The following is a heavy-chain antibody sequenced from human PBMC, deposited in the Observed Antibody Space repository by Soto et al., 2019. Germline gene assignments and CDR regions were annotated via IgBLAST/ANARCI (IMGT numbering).Heavy chain of an antibody. CDR2: INTDGSGT. V-gene: IGHV3-74*01. CDR3: ARGGGTRTSCFSLDY. Sequence: PGGSLRLSCAPSGFTFSTYWMHWVRQAPGKGLVWLSHINTDGSGTSYADSVRGRFTISRDNAKNTLYLQMTSLRAEDTAVYYCARGGGTRTSCFSLDYWGQGA. CDR1: GFTFSTYW. D-gene: IGHD2-2*01. J-gene: IGHJ4*02.